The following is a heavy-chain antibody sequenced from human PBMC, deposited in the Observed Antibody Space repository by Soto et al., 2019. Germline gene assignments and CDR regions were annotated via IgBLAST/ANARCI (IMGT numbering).Heavy chain of an antibody. CDR3: ARDYYDSSGYYPLAA. V-gene: IGHV4-59*01. Sequence: PSETLSLTCTVSGGSISSYYWSWIRQPPGKVLEWIGYIYYSGSTNYNPSLKSRVTISVDTSKNQFSLKLSSVTAADTAVYYCARDYYDSSGYYPLAAWGQGTLVTVSS. CDR1: GGSISSYY. J-gene: IGHJ5*02. CDR2: IYYSGST. D-gene: IGHD3-22*01.